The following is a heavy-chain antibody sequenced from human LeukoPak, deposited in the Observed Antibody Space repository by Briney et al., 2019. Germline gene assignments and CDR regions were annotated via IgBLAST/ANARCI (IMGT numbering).Heavy chain of an antibody. D-gene: IGHD2-8*01. CDR2: ISYDGSNK. V-gene: IGHV3-30*03. J-gene: IGHJ4*02. Sequence: GGSLRLSCAASGFTFSSYGMHWVRQAPGKGLEWVAVISYDGSNKYYADSVKGRFTISRDNSKNTLYLQMNSLIAEDTAVYYCARLISWGQGTLVTVSS. CDR1: GFTFSSYG. CDR3: ARLIS.